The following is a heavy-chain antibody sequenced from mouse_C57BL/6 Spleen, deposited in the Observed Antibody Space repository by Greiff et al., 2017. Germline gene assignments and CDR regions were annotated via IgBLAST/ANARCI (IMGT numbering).Heavy chain of an antibody. CDR1: GYSITSGYY. CDR3: VTGTSLYYYAMDY. V-gene: IGHV3-6*01. CDR2: ISYDGSN. Sequence: EVKLVESGPGLVKPSQSLSLTCSVTGYSITSGYYWNWIRQFPGNKLEWMGYISYDGSNNYNPSLKNRISITRDTSKNQFFLKLNSVTTEDTATYYCVTGTSLYYYAMDYWGQGTSVTVSS. J-gene: IGHJ4*01. D-gene: IGHD4-1*01.